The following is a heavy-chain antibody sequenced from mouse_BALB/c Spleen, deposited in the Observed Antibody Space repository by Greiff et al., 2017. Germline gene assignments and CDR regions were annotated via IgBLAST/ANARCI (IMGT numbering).Heavy chain of an antibody. V-gene: IGHV1-54*01. D-gene: IGHD2-1*01. J-gene: IGHJ1*01. Sequence: VQLQQSGAELVRPGTSVKVSCKASGYAFTNYLIEWVKQRPGQGLEWIGVINPGSGGTNYNEKFKGKATLTADKSSSTAYMQLSSLTSDDSAVYFCARHYGNYGDWYFDVWGAGTTVTVSS. CDR3: ARHYGNYGDWYFDV. CDR1: GYAFTNYL. CDR2: INPGSGGT.